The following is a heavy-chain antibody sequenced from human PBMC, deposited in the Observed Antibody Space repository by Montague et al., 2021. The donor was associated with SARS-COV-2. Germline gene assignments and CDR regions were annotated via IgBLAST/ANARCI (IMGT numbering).Heavy chain of an antibody. J-gene: IGHJ4*02. Sequence: SETLSLTCAVSGDSIMTTDCWSWVRQPPGKGLEWIGEIYQGASTNYNPSLKSRATMSVDGSKNQVSLELYSVTAADTALYYCVRAGGFHNRPPVWGQGALVIVSS. D-gene: IGHD4-23*01. CDR1: GDSIMTTDC. CDR3: VRAGGFHNRPPV. CDR2: IYQGAST. V-gene: IGHV4-4*02.